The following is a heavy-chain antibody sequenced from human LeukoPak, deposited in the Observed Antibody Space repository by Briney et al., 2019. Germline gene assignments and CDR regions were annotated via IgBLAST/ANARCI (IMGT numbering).Heavy chain of an antibody. J-gene: IGHJ3*02. CDR2: NYYRGST. Sequence: SETLSLTCTVAGVSISSHYWSWLRQPPGKGREWVGYNYYRGSTNYNPSLKSRVTISVDTSKNQFSPKLSSVTAADTAVYYCARVHDSSGYDAFDIWGQGTMVTVSS. V-gene: IGHV4-59*11. D-gene: IGHD3-22*01. CDR3: ARVHDSSGYDAFDI. CDR1: GVSISSHY.